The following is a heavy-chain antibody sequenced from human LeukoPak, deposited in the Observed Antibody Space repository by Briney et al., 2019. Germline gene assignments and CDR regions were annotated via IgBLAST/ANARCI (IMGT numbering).Heavy chain of an antibody. Sequence: GESLKISCKGSGYSFTSYWIGWVRQMPGKGLEWMGIIYPGDSDTRYSPSFQGQATISADKSIGTAYLQWSSLKASDTAMYYCARRLGSSSWYEGFDYWGQGTLVTVSS. V-gene: IGHV5-51*01. J-gene: IGHJ4*02. CDR3: ARRLGSSSWYEGFDY. CDR2: IYPGDSDT. CDR1: GYSFTSYW. D-gene: IGHD6-13*01.